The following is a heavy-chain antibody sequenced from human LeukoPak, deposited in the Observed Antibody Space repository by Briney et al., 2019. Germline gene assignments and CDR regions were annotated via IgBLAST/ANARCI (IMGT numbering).Heavy chain of an antibody. Sequence: QPGRSLRLSCAASGFTFRNYAMHWVRQAPGKGLEWVSYISSLSSESNYADSVKGRFTISRDNAKSSLYLQMNSLRAEDTAVYYCARSIAVAGDLDSWGQGTLVTVSS. J-gene: IGHJ4*02. CDR3: ARSIAVAGDLDS. CDR1: GFTFRNYA. V-gene: IGHV3-48*04. CDR2: ISSLSSES. D-gene: IGHD6-19*01.